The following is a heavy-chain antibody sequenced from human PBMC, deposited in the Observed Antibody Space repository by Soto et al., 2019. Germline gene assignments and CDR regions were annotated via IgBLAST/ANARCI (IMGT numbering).Heavy chain of an antibody. CDR3: ARGPSGYCSSTSCYGRGWFDP. V-gene: IGHV4-34*01. J-gene: IGHJ5*02. CDR1: CGSFSGYY. CDR2: INHSGST. Sequence: SETLSLTCAVYCGSFSGYYWSWIRQPPGKGLEWIGEINHSGSTNYNPSLKSRVTISVDTSKNQFSLKLSSVTAADTAVYYCARGPSGYCSSTSCYGRGWFDPWGQGTLVTVSS. D-gene: IGHD2-2*01.